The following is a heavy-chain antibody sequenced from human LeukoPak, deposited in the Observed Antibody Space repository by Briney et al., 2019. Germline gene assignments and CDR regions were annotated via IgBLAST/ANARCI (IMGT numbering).Heavy chain of an antibody. V-gene: IGHV3-33*05. CDR2: ISYDGSNK. Sequence: PGRSLRLSCAASGFTFSSYGMHWVRQAPGKGLEWVAVISYDGSNKYYADSVKGRFTISRDNSKNTLYLQMNSLRAEDTAVYYCAKGMVRGVPGDYWGQGTLVTVSS. CDR3: AKGMVRGVPGDY. D-gene: IGHD3-10*01. J-gene: IGHJ4*02. CDR1: GFTFSSYG.